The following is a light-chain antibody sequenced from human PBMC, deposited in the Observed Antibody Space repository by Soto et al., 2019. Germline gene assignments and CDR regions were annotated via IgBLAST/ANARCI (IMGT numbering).Light chain of an antibody. J-gene: IGKJ2*01. CDR3: QQSYSTPPT. CDR1: QSISNY. V-gene: IGKV1-39*01. CDR2: AAS. Sequence: EIQMTQSPSCLSVSVGDRVTITCRASQSISNYLNWYQQKPGKAPKLLIYAASSLQSGVPSRFSGSGSGTDFTLTISSLQPEDFATYYCQQSYSTPPTFGQGTKLEIK.